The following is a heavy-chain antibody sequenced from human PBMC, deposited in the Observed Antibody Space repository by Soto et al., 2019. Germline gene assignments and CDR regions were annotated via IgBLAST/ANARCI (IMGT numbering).Heavy chain of an antibody. V-gene: IGHV1-3*04. Sequence: GASVKVSCKASGYTFTDYAMHWVRQAPGQRLEWMGWISTGNGNTKYSQKLQGRVTITRDTSATTAYMELSSLRSEDTAVYYCAKGSQMWTPDYWGQGTLVTVSS. D-gene: IGHD2-21*01. J-gene: IGHJ4*02. CDR1: GYTFTDYA. CDR3: AKGSQMWTPDY. CDR2: ISTGNGNT.